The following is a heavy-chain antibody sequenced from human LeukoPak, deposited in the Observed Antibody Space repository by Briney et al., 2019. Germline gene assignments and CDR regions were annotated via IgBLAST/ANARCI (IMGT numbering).Heavy chain of an antibody. CDR2: IYYSGST. V-gene: IGHV4-59*01. D-gene: IGHD2-15*01. CDR3: ARPIVVAGRRKVSGYYYYYGMDV. CDR1: GGSISSYY. J-gene: IGHJ6*02. Sequence: NPSETLSLTCTVSGGSISSYYWSWIRQPPGKGLEWIGYIYYSGSTNYNPSLKSRVTISVDTSKNQFSLKLSSVTAADTAVYYCARPIVVAGRRKVSGYYYYYGMDVWGQGTTVTVSS.